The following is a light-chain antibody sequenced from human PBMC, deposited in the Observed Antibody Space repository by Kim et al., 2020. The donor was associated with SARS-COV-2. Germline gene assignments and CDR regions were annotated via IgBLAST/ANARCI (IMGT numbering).Light chain of an antibody. CDR2: AAS. CDR1: QDISKY. J-gene: IGKJ1*01. V-gene: IGKV1-27*01. Sequence: ASVGDRVTITCRASQDISKYLAWFQLKPWKAPQLLIYAASALQPGVPSRFSGRGSGTDFTLTVTSLQPEDVATYYCQKCDSAPWTFGQGTKVDIK. CDR3: QKCDSAPWT.